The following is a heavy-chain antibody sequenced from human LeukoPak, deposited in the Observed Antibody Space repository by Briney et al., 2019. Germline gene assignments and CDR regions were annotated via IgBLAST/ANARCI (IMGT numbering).Heavy chain of an antibody. CDR3: ARGASSWEYTTFDI. CDR1: GFIFNNYA. J-gene: IGHJ3*02. Sequence: PGGSLRLSCAASGFIFNNYAMHWVRQAPGEGLEWVSTIGGSGITTFYADSVKGRFTISRDNSKNAVFLQVNSQRAEDMAIYYCARGASSWEYTTFDIWGQGTIVTVSS. CDR2: IGGSGITT. D-gene: IGHD6-13*01. V-gene: IGHV3-23*01.